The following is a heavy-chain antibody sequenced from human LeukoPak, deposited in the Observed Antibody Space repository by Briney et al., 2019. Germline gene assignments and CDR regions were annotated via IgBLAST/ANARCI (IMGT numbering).Heavy chain of an antibody. CDR2: INHSGST. CDR1: GGSFSGYY. CDR3: ARGPRQARYGSGSYYKSNAFDI. Sequence: SETLSLTCAVYGGSFSGYYWSWIRQPPGKGLEWIGEINHSGSTNYNPSLKSRVTISVDTSKNQFSLKLSSVTAADTAVYYCARGPRQARYGSGSYYKSNAFDIWGQGTMVTVSS. D-gene: IGHD3-10*01. V-gene: IGHV4-34*01. J-gene: IGHJ3*02.